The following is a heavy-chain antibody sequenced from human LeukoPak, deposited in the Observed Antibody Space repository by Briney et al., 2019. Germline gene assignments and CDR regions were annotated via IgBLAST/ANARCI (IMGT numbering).Heavy chain of an antibody. CDR2: IYYSGST. V-gene: IGHV4-59*01. J-gene: IGHJ3*02. CDR1: GGSISSYY. Sequence: SETLSLTCTVSGGSISSYYWSWIRQPPGKGLEWIGYIYYSGSTNYNPSLKSRVTILVDTSKNQFSLKLSSVTAADTAVYYCARSAVDDAFDIWGQGTMVTVSS. CDR3: ARSAVDDAFDI.